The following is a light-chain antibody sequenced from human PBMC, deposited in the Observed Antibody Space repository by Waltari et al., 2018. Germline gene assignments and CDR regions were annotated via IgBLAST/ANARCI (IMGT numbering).Light chain of an antibody. CDR1: NIGSQA. CDR2: YLI. CDR3: QVWDRHSHHQV. V-gene: IGLV3-21*04. Sequence: SYVLTQSPSVSLAPGETATISCGGDNIGSQAVNRYQQRAGQAPVVVFSYLIDRPSGLPERFSGAVTGNPTTLTITRVEAGDEADYFCQVWDRHSHHQVFGGGTKLAVL. J-gene: IGLJ2*01.